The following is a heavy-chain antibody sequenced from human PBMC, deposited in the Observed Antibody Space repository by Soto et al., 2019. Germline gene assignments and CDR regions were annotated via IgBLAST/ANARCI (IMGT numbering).Heavy chain of an antibody. Sequence: SQTLSLTCAISGDSVSSNSAAWNWIRQSPSRGLEWLGRTYYRSKWYNDYAVSVKSRITINPDTSKNQFSLQLNSVTPEDTAVYYCARERSSSLSYYYYYYMDVWGKGTTVTVSS. CDR3: ARERSSSLSYYYYYYMDV. D-gene: IGHD6-6*01. CDR1: GDSVSSNSAA. V-gene: IGHV6-1*01. J-gene: IGHJ6*03. CDR2: TYYRSKWYN.